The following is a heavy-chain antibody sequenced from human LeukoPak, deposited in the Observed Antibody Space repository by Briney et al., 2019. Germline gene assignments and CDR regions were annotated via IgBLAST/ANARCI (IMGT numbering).Heavy chain of an antibody. CDR2: ISSSGSII. CDR1: GFTFSSYE. Sequence: GGSLRLSCAASGFTFSSYEMNWVRQAPGKGLEWVSYISSSGSIIYYADSVKGRFTISRDNAKNSLYLQMNSLRAEDTAVYYCARDSGGSQYHAFDYWGQGTLVTVSS. CDR3: ARDSGGSQYHAFDY. V-gene: IGHV3-48*03. J-gene: IGHJ4*02. D-gene: IGHD2-15*01.